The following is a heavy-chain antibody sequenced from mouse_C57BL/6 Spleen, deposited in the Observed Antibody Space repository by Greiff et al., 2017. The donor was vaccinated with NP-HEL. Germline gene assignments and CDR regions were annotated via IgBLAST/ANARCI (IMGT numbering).Heavy chain of an antibody. CDR1: GYAFTDYE. J-gene: IGHJ3*01. D-gene: IGHD1-1*01. V-gene: IGHV1-15*01. Sequence: VQLVESGAELVRPGASVTLSCKASGYAFTDYEMDWVKQTPVHGLEWIGAIDPETGGTAYNQKFKGKAILTADKSSSTAYTELRSLTSEDAADFYCTRGYYGSSPFAYWGQGTLVTVSA. CDR3: TRGYYGSSPFAY. CDR2: IDPETGGT.